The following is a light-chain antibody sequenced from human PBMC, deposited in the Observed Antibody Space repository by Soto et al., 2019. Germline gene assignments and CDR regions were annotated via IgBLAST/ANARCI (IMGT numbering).Light chain of an antibody. CDR1: SSDVGGYNY. V-gene: IGLV2-14*01. J-gene: IGLJ2*01. Sequence: QSALTQPASVSGSPGQSITISCTGNSSDVGGYNYVSWYQQHPGKAPKLMIYDVSNRPSGVSNRFSGSKSGNTASLTISGLQGEDEADYYCSSYTSSSTPVFGGGTKLTVL. CDR2: DVS. CDR3: SSYTSSSTPV.